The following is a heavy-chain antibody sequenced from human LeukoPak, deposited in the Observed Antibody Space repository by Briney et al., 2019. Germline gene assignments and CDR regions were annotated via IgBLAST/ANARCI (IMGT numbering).Heavy chain of an antibody. Sequence: GGSLRLSCAASGFTFSSYGMHWVRQAPGKGLEWVAFIRYDGSNKYYADSVKGRFTISRDNSKNTLYLQMNSLRAEDTAVYYCARAGGVMVLDWYFDYWGQGTLVTVSS. CDR3: ARAGGVMVLDWYFDY. D-gene: IGHD3-16*02. CDR1: GFTFSSYG. CDR2: IRYDGSNK. J-gene: IGHJ4*02. V-gene: IGHV3-30*02.